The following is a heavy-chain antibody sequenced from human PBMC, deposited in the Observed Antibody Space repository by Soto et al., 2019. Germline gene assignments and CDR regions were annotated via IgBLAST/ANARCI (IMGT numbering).Heavy chain of an antibody. V-gene: IGHV3-73*01. Sequence: GASLRLSCAACGFTFSGSAMHWVRQASGKGLEWVGRIRSKANSYATAYAASVKGRFTISRDDSKNTAYLQMNSLKTEDTAVYYCTTRITIFGVVIDYWGQGTLVTVSS. CDR2: IRSKANSYAT. J-gene: IGHJ4*02. CDR1: GFTFSGSA. CDR3: TTRITIFGVVIDY. D-gene: IGHD3-3*01.